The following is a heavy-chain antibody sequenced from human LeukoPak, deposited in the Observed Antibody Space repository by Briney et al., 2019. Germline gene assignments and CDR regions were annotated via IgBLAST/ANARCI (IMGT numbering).Heavy chain of an antibody. D-gene: IGHD6-13*01. CDR3: ARDQWMAAAASFDY. CDR2: IIPIFGTA. V-gene: IGHV1-69*05. CDR1: GGTFSSYA. Sequence: SVKVSCKASGGTFSSYAISWVRQAPGQGLEWMGGIIPIFGTANYAQKFQGRVTITTDESTSTAYMELSSLRSEDTAVYYCARDQWMAAAASFDYWGQGTLVTVSS. J-gene: IGHJ4*02.